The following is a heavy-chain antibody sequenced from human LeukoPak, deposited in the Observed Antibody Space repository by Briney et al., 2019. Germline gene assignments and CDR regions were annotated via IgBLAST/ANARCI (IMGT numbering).Heavy chain of an antibody. D-gene: IGHD3-10*01. CDR1: GGSISSGDYY. CDR3: ARGRKYYYYMDV. CDR2: IYYSGST. V-gene: IGHV4-30-4*08. Sequence: SQTLSLTCTFSGGSISSGDYYWSWIRQPPGKGLEWVGYIYYSGSTYYKPSLKSRVTISVDTSKNQFSLKLSSVTAAGTAVYYCARGRKYYYYMDVWGKGTTVTVSS. J-gene: IGHJ6*03.